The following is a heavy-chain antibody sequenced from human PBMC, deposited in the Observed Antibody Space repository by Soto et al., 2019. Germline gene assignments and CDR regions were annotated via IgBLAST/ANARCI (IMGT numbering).Heavy chain of an antibody. V-gene: IGHV3-33*01. CDR3: ARDYSSGRDIYYYYGMDV. D-gene: IGHD6-19*01. J-gene: IGHJ6*02. CDR2: IWYDGSNE. Sequence: GGSLRLSCAASGFTFSSYGMHWVRQAPGKGLEWVAVIWYDGSNEYYAGSVKGRFNISRDNSKNTLYLQMNSLRAEDTALYYCARDYSSGRDIYYYYGMDVWGQGTTVTVSS. CDR1: GFTFSSYG.